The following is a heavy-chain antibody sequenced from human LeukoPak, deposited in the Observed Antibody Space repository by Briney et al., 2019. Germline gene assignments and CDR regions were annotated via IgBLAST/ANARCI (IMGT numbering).Heavy chain of an antibody. CDR1: GYTLTELS. V-gene: IGHV1-24*01. CDR3: ATGQSRGDYDFWSGYYINY. J-gene: IGHJ4*02. CDR2: FDTEDGET. D-gene: IGHD3-3*01. Sequence: ASVKVSCKVSGYTLTELSMHWVRQAPGKGREWMGGFDTEDGETVYAQKFQGRVTMTEDTSTDTAYMELSSLRSEDTAVYYCATGQSRGDYDFWSGYYINYWGQGTLVTVSS.